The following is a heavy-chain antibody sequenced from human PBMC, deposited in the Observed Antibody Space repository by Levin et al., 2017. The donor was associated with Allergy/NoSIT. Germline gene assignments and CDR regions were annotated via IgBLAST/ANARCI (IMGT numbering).Heavy chain of an antibody. Sequence: GGSLRLSCTDSGFNLTPYGMHWVRQAPGKGLEWLAVITYDGSHETYADSVKGRFTISRDNSKNTVYLQMNSLRVEDTAIYYCAKARGGSYGYPRSWGQGTLVTVSS. CDR2: ITYDGSHE. CDR3: AKARGGSYGYPRS. J-gene: IGHJ5*02. CDR1: GFNLTPYG. D-gene: IGHD5-18*01. V-gene: IGHV3-30*18.